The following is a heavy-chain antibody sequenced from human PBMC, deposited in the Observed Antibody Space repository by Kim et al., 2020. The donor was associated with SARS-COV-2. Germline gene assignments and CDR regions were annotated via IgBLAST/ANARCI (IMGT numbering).Heavy chain of an antibody. V-gene: IGHV4-34*01. D-gene: IGHD2-2*01. CDR1: GGSFSGYY. CDR3: ATRVVPAAIFYDAFDI. CDR2: INHSGST. Sequence: SETLSLTCAVYGGSFSGYYWSWIRQPPGKGLEWIGEINHSGSTNYNPSLKSRVTISVDTSKNQFSLKLSSVTAADTAVYYCATRVVPAAIFYDAFDIWG. J-gene: IGHJ3*02.